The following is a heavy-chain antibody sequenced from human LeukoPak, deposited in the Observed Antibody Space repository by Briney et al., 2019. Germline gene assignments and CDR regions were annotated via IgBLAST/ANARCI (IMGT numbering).Heavy chain of an antibody. J-gene: IGHJ4*02. Sequence: SETLSLTCAVYGGSFSGYYWSWIRQPPGKGLEWIGEINHSGSTNYNPSLKSRVTISVDTSKNQFSLKLSSVTAADTAVYYCARRYVAAQLPKNYFDYWGQGTLVTVSS. CDR2: INHSGST. D-gene: IGHD2-2*01. CDR3: ARRYVAAQLPKNYFDY. CDR1: GGSFSGYY. V-gene: IGHV4-34*01.